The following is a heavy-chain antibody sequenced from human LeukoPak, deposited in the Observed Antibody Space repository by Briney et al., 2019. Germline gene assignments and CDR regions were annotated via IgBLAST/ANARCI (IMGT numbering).Heavy chain of an antibody. CDR3: ARDSSYYDFWSGYYPTGLIDY. J-gene: IGHJ4*02. D-gene: IGHD3-3*01. CDR2: ISSSSSYI. CDR1: GFTFSSYS. Sequence: GGSLRLSCAASGFTFSSYSMNWVRQAPGKGLEWVSSISSSSSYIYYADSVKGRFTISRDDAKNSLYLQMNSLRAEDTAVYYCARDSSYYDFWSGYYPTGLIDYWGQGTLVTVSS. V-gene: IGHV3-21*01.